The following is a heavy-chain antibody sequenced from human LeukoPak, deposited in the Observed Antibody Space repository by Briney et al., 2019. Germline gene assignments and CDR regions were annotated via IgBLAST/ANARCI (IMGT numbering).Heavy chain of an antibody. D-gene: IGHD3-22*01. V-gene: IGHV3-74*03. CDR2: INSDGSIT. Sequence: PGGSLRLSCAASGFTFSSYAMSWVRQAPGKGLVWVSGINSDGSITTYADSVKGRFTISRDNAENTLYLQMNSLRAEDTAVYYCARVVYYDSSGYNYWGQGTLVTVSS. CDR1: GFTFSSYA. J-gene: IGHJ4*02. CDR3: ARVVYYDSSGYNY.